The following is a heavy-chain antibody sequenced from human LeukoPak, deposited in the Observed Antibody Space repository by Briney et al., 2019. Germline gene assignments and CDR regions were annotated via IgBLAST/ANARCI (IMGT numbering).Heavy chain of an antibody. CDR3: SRDVLLATFHI. Sequence: PSETLSLTCTVSGGPVSSGSYYWSWIRQPPGKRLAWIGYIHDSGSTNYNPSLKSRATISADTSKTQFSLKLSSVTAADSAVVYRSRDVLLATFHIWGQRTMVTASS. D-gene: IGHD5-18*01. CDR2: IHDSGST. CDR1: GGPVSSGSYY. J-gene: IGHJ3*02. V-gene: IGHV4-61*01.